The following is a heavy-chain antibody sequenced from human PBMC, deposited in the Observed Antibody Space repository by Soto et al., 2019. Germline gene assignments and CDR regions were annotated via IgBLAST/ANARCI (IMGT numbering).Heavy chain of an antibody. Sequence: GGSLRLSCAASGFTFSSYAMSWVRQAPGKGLEWVSAISGSGGSTYYADSVKGRFTISRDNSKNTRYLQMNSLRAEDTAVYYCAKDAVPNCSGGSCYSGYYYYYGMDVWGQGTTVTVSS. CDR3: AKDAVPNCSGGSCYSGYYYYYGMDV. CDR1: GFTFSSYA. CDR2: ISGSGGST. D-gene: IGHD2-15*01. V-gene: IGHV3-23*01. J-gene: IGHJ6*02.